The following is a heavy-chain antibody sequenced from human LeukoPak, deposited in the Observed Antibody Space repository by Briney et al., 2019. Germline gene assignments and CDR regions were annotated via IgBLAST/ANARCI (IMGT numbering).Heavy chain of an antibody. V-gene: IGHV3-13*01. CDR3: ARVTWGEYYFDY. CDR2: IGTAGDT. D-gene: IGHD3-10*01. CDR1: GFTFSSYD. Sequence: GGSLRLSCAASGFTFSSYDMHWVRQATGKGLEWVSAIGTAGDTYYPGSVKGRFTISRENAKNSLYLQMNSLRAGDTAVYYRARVTWGEYYFDYWGQGTLVTVSS. J-gene: IGHJ4*02.